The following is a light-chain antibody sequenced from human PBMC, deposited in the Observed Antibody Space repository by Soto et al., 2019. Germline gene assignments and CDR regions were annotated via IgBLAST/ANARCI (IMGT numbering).Light chain of an antibody. CDR1: RSISSS. Sequence: ETVLTQSPATLSVSPGERVTLSCRASRSISSSLAWYQPKPGQPPRLLIYDASNMPSDIPARFSGSGSGTDFILNISSLQSEDFAVYFCQQYNSWPLTFGGGTRVEIK. CDR2: DAS. CDR3: QQYNSWPLT. V-gene: IGKV3-15*01. J-gene: IGKJ4*01.